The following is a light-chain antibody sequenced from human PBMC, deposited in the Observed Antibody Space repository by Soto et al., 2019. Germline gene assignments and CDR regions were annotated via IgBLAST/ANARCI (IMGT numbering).Light chain of an antibody. Sequence: DIQMTQSPSTLSASVGDRVTITCRASQSISSWLAWYQQKPGKAPKLLIYKASSLESGVPSRFSGSGSGTEFTLTISSLQPDDFATYYCQQYNSYPWTCGQGNKVEIK. J-gene: IGKJ1*01. CDR2: KAS. V-gene: IGKV1-5*03. CDR3: QQYNSYPWT. CDR1: QSISSW.